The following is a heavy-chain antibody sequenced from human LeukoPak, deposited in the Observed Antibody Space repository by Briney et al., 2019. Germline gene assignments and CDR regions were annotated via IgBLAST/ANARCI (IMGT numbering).Heavy chain of an antibody. D-gene: IGHD3-22*01. J-gene: IGHJ4*02. V-gene: IGHV3-20*04. CDR2: ITWNGGST. CDR3: ARVVRYYYDSSGYPTYDY. CDR1: GFTFDDYG. Sequence: GGSLRLSCAASGFTFDDYGMSWVRQAPGTGLQWVLGITWNGGSTTYADSVKGRFTISRDNGKNSLYLQMNSLRAEDTALYYCARVVRYYYDSSGYPTYDYWGQGTLVTVSS.